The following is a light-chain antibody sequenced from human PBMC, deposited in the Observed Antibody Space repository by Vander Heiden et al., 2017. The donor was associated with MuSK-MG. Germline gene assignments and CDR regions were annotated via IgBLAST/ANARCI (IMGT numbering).Light chain of an antibody. CDR1: QSVSTY. CDR3: QQRSTWPALT. J-gene: IGKJ4*01. V-gene: IGKV3-11*01. CDR2: DAS. Sequence: EIVLTQSPATLSLSPGERATLSCRASQSVSTYLAWYQQKPGQAHRLLIYDASNRATGIPARFSGSGAGTDFTLTISSLEPEDFVVYYCQQRSTWPALTFGGGTKVEIK.